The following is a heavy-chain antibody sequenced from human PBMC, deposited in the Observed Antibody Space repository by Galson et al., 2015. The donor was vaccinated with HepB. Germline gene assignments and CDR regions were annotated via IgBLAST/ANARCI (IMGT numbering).Heavy chain of an antibody. J-gene: IGHJ6*02. V-gene: IGHV3-30*18. D-gene: IGHD6-13*01. CDR2: ISYDGSNK. CDR1: GFTFSGYG. Sequence: SLRLSCAPSGFTFSGYGMHWVRQAPGKGLEWVALISYDGSNKYYADSVKGRFTISRDNSKNTLYLQMNSLRAEDTAVYYCAKERVYTSPSPGARGMDVWGQGTTVTVSS. CDR3: AKERVYTSPSPGARGMDV.